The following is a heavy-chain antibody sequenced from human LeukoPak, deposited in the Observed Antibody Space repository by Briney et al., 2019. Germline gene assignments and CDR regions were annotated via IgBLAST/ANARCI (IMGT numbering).Heavy chain of an antibody. CDR3: ARVSSSWYQDWYFDL. CDR1: GGSFSGYY. J-gene: IGHJ2*01. Sequence: SETLSLTCAVYGGSFSGYYWSWIRQPPGKGLEWIGYIYYSGSTNYNPSLKSRVTISVDTSKNHFSLKLSSVTAADTAVYYCARVSSSWYQDWYFDLWGRGTLVTVSS. D-gene: IGHD6-13*01. V-gene: IGHV4-59*01. CDR2: IYYSGST.